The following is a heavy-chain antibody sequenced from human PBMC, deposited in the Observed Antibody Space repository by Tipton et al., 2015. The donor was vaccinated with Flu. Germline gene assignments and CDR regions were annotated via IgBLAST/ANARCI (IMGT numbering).Heavy chain of an antibody. Sequence: TLSLTCTVSGGSISSGSYYRSWIRQPAGKGLEWIGRIYTSGSTNYNPSLKSRVTISVDTSKNQFSLKLSSVTAADTAVYYCARVRSYYDSSGYYYAFDYWGQGTLVTVSS. CDR1: GGSISSGSYY. CDR3: ARVRSYYDSSGYYYAFDY. J-gene: IGHJ4*02. D-gene: IGHD3-22*01. V-gene: IGHV4-61*02. CDR2: IYTSGST.